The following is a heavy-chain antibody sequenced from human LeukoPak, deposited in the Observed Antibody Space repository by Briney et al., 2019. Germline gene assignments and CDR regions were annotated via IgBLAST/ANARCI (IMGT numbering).Heavy chain of an antibody. CDR2: ISYTGST. CDR3: ARGSVYFDS. V-gene: IGHV4-59*01. J-gene: IGHJ4*02. CDR1: GGSISSYY. Sequence: SETLSLTCTVSGGSISSYYVSWIRQPPGKGLEWIGYISYTGSTDYNPSLKSRVTISVDMSKTQFSLKVSSVTAADTAVYYCARGSVYFDSWGQGTLVTVSS.